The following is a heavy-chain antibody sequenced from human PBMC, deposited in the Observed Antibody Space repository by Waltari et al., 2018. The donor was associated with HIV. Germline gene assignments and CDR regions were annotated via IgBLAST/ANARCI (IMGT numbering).Heavy chain of an antibody. Sequence: QLEASGGGVVHPGRSRRLSCAASGFRVSDYGIRWDRQAPGKGMQWVAGIRYDGSKKEYSDSMKGRITIYKDNSKNTRFLQMNTRRGDDTAVYVCGRVHCASSWSADSFDVWGPGTGITFSS. D-gene: IGHD6-13*01. V-gene: IGHV3-33*01. CDR3: GRVHCASSWSADSFDV. J-gene: IGHJ3*01. CDR2: IRYDGSKK. CDR1: GFRVSDYG.